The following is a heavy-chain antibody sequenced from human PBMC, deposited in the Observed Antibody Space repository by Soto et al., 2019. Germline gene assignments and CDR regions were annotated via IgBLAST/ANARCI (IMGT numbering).Heavy chain of an antibody. D-gene: IGHD2-2*01. CDR3: ARDQKFNIVLVAADAFDI. V-gene: IGHV3-11*01. CDR2: LSSSGSTI. Sequence: QVQLVESGGGLVKPGGSLRLSCAASGFTFSDYYMSWLRQAPGKGLERVLYLSSSGSTIYYADSVQGRFTISSDNANKSLYLQMKSLRAEDTAVYCCARDQKFNIVLVAADAFDIWREGPMVTVSS. J-gene: IGHJ3*02. CDR1: GFTFSDYY.